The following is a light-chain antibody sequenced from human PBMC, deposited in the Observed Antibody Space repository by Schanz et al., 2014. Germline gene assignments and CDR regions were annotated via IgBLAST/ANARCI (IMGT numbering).Light chain of an antibody. Sequence: EIVLTQSPGTLSLSPGESATLSCRASQSVSASSIAWYQQKPGQSPRILIHDASNRAPGIPAKFSGSAAGTDFTLTGASLESEDFAVYYDQEYNSWPWTFGQGAKVEIK. J-gene: IGKJ1*01. V-gene: IGKV3D-11*02. CDR1: QSVSASS. CDR3: QEYNSWPWT. CDR2: DAS.